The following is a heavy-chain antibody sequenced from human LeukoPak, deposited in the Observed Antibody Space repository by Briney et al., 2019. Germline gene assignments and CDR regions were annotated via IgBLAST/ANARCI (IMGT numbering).Heavy chain of an antibody. D-gene: IGHD3-10*01. CDR3: ARADLDGSGSYYNQLLDY. Sequence: GGSLRLSCAASGFTFSSYGMHWVRQAPGKGLEWVAVIWYDGSNKYYADSVKGRFTISRDNSKNTLYLQMNSLRAEDTAVYYCARADLDGSGSYYNQLLDYWGQGTLVTVSS. CDR1: GFTFSSYG. V-gene: IGHV3-33*01. J-gene: IGHJ4*02. CDR2: IWYDGSNK.